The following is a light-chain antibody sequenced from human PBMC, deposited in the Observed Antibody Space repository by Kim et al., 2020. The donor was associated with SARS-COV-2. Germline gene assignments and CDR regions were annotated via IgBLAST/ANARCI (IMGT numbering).Light chain of an antibody. J-gene: IGKJ1*01. Sequence: VSPGERATLSCRASQSVSSNLAWYQQNPGQAPRLLIYGASTRATGIPARFSGSGSGTEFTLTISSLQSEDFAVYYCQQYNNWQGTFGQGTKVDIK. CDR2: GAS. V-gene: IGKV3-15*01. CDR3: QQYNNWQGT. CDR1: QSVSSN.